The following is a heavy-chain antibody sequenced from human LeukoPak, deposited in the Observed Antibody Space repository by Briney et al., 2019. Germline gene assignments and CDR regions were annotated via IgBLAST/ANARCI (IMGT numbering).Heavy chain of an antibody. Sequence: GGSLRLSCAAYGFTLDDYAMPGVRQAPGKGREGVSGNSWNSGSIGYADSVKGRFTISRDNAKNSLYLQMNSLRAEDTALYYCARNLYDYVWGSYRYEGPDLDYWGQGTLVTVSS. J-gene: IGHJ4*02. CDR2: NSWNSGSI. V-gene: IGHV3-9*01. D-gene: IGHD3-16*02. CDR3: ARNLYDYVWGSYRYEGPDLDY. CDR1: GFTLDDYA.